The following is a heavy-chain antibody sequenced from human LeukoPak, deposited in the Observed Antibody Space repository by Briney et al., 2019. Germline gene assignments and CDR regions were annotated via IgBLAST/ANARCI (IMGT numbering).Heavy chain of an antibody. D-gene: IGHD1-14*01. J-gene: IGHJ6*03. Sequence: ASVKVSCKVSGYTLTELSMHWVRQAPGKGLEWMGGFDPEDGETIYAQKFQGRVTMTTDTSTSTAYMELSSLRSEDTAVYYCARGKLTGRYYYYYYMDVWGKGTTVTISS. CDR1: GYTLTELS. CDR3: ARGKLTGRYYYYYYMDV. CDR2: FDPEDGET. V-gene: IGHV1-24*01.